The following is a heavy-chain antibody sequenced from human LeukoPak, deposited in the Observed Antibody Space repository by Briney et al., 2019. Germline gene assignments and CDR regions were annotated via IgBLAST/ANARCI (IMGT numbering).Heavy chain of an antibody. J-gene: IGHJ4*02. CDR2: INHSGST. CDR3: ARRTVTTRQFDY. Sequence: GSLRLSCAASGFTFSDYYMSWIRQPPGKGLEWIGEINHSGSTNYNPSLKSRVTISVDTSKNQFSLKLSSVTAADTAVYYCARRTVTTRQFDYWGQGTLVTVSS. D-gene: IGHD4-17*01. V-gene: IGHV4-34*01. CDR1: GFTFSDYY.